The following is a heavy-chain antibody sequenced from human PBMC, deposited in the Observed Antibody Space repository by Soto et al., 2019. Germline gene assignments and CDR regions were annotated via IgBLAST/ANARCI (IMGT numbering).Heavy chain of an antibody. V-gene: IGHV1-69*06. CDR2: IIPIFATP. D-gene: IGHD5-12*01. Sequence: QVQLLQSGAEVKKPVSSVKVSCKASGGTFSTYAISWVRQAPGQGLEWMGGIIPIFATPSYAQKFQGRVTITADKSTSTAYLQLSRPSSEDSAVSYCVGEGVVDWNYGMD. CDR3: VGEGVVDWNYGMD. J-gene: IGHJ6*01. CDR1: GGTFSTYA.